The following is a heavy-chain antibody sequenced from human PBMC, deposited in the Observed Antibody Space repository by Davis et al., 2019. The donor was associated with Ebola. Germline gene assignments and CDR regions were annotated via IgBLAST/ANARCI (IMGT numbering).Heavy chain of an antibody. CDR1: GYTFTSYG. CDR2: ISAYNGNT. J-gene: IGHJ6*02. CDR3: ARSLRFLEWLFEGYYYGMDV. D-gene: IGHD3-3*01. Sequence: ASVKVSCKASGYTFTSYGISWVRQAPGQGLEWMGWISAYNGNTNYAQKLQGRVTMTTDTSTSTAYMELRSLRSDDTAMYYGARSLRFLEWLFEGYYYGMDVWGQGTTVTVSS. V-gene: IGHV1-18*01.